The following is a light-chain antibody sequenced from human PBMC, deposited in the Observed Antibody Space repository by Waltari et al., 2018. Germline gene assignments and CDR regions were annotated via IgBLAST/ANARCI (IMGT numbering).Light chain of an antibody. CDR1: RLRDYY. Sequence: SSELTQDPAVSVALGQTVRITCQGDRLRDYYASWYQQKAGKAPALVIHGENTRPSGIPDRFSGSSSGNTASLTITGAQAGDEADYYCNSRDSSGNVVFGAGTKLTVL. CDR3: NSRDSSGNVV. V-gene: IGLV3-19*01. CDR2: GEN. J-gene: IGLJ2*01.